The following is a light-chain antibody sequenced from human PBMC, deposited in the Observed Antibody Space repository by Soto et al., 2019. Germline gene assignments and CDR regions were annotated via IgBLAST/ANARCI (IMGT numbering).Light chain of an antibody. V-gene: IGKV4-1*01. CDR1: QSVSSSY. J-gene: IGKJ4*01. CDR3: QHYYSTPLT. Sequence: IVLTQSPGTLSLSPGERATLSCRASQSVSSSYLAWYQQKPGQPPKLLIYWASTRESGVPDRFSGSGSGTNFTLTISSLQAEDVAVYYCQHYYSTPLTFGEGTKLDIK. CDR2: WAS.